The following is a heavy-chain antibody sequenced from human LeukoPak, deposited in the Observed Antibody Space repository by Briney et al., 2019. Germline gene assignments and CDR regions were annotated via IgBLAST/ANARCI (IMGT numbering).Heavy chain of an antibody. CDR2: IYTSGST. CDR1: GGSISSYY. D-gene: IGHD6-19*01. J-gene: IGHJ4*02. V-gene: IGHV4-4*07. Sequence: PSETLSLTCTVSGGSISSYYWSWIRQPAGKGLEWIGRIYTSGSTNYNPSLKSRVTMSVDTSKNQFSLKLSSVTAADTAVYYCAKEQWLGKMNYFDNWGQGTLVTVSS. CDR3: AKEQWLGKMNYFDN.